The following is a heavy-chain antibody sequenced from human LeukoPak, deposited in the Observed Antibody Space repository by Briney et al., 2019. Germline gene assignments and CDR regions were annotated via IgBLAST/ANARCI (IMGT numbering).Heavy chain of an antibody. J-gene: IGHJ4*02. CDR2: INPNSGGT. V-gene: IGHV1-2*04. CDR3: AREGWELTHRNYFDY. Sequence: GASVKVSCKASGYTFTGYYMHWVRQAPGQGLEWMGWINPNSGGTNYAQKFQGWVTMTRDTSISTAYMELSRLRSDDTAVYYCAREGWELTHRNYFDYWGQGTLVTVSS. CDR1: GYTFTGYY. D-gene: IGHD3-10*01.